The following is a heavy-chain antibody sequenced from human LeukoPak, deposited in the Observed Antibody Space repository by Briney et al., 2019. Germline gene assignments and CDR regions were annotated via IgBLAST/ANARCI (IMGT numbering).Heavy chain of an antibody. CDR2: ISSNGSST. CDR3: ARRVVPAANGYYFDY. CDR1: GFTFSSYW. V-gene: IGHV3-74*01. D-gene: IGHD2-2*01. J-gene: IGHJ4*02. Sequence: GGSLRLSCAASGFTFSSYWMHWVRQAPGKGLVWVSRISSNGSSTSYADSVKGRFTISRDNAKNTLYLQMNSLRAEDTAVYYCARRVVPAANGYYFDYWGQGTLVTVSS.